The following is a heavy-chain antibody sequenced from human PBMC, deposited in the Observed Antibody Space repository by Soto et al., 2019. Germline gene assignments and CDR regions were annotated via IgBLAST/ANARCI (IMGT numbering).Heavy chain of an antibody. Sequence: TSETLSLTCAVYGGSFSGYYWSWIRQPPGKGLEWIGEINHSGSTNYNPSLKSRVTISVDTSKNQFSLKLSSVTAADTAVYYCRRGVSSSWDDLDYWGQGTLVTVSS. V-gene: IGHV4-34*01. J-gene: IGHJ4*02. CDR2: INHSGST. CDR3: RRGVSSSWDDLDY. D-gene: IGHD6-13*01. CDR1: GGSFSGYY.